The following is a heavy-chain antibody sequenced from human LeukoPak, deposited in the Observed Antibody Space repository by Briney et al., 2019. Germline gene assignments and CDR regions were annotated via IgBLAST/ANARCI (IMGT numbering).Heavy chain of an antibody. V-gene: IGHV4-59*12. CDR3: ARGKGIFGVVIIPNPFDY. Sequence: SETLSLTCTVSGGSITSYYWGWFRQPPGRGLEWIGYIYYSGSTNYNPSLKSRVTISVDTSKNQFSLKLSSVTAADTAVYYCARGKGIFGVVIIPNPFDYWGQGTLVTVSS. CDR2: IYYSGST. J-gene: IGHJ4*02. CDR1: GGSITSYY. D-gene: IGHD3-3*01.